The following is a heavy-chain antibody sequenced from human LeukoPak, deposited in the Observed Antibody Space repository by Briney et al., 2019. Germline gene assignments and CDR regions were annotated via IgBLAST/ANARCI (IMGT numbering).Heavy chain of an antibody. V-gene: IGHV4-34*01. Sequence: PSETLSLTCAVYGGSFSGYYWSWIRQPPGKGLEWIGEINHSGSTNYNPSLKSRVTISVDTSKNQFSLKLSSVTAADTAVYYCARHDSKPPYYFDYWSQGTLVTVSS. CDR3: ARHDSKPPYYFDY. J-gene: IGHJ4*02. CDR2: INHSGST. D-gene: IGHD3-16*01. CDR1: GGSFSGYY.